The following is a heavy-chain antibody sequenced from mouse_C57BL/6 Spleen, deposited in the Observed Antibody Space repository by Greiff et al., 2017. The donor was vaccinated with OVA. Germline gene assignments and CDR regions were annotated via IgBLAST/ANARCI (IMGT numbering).Heavy chain of an antibody. CDR3: ASGIADSFAMDY. CDR2: INPENGGT. Sequence: DVKLQESGPELVKPGASVKISCKASGYTFTDYYMDWVKQRPGKSLEWIGDINPENGGTNYNQKFKGKATLTVDKSSSTAYLELRSLTSEDTAVYDCASGIADSFAMDYWGQGTSVTVSS. J-gene: IGHJ4*01. CDR1: GYTFTDYY. V-gene: IGHV1-18*01.